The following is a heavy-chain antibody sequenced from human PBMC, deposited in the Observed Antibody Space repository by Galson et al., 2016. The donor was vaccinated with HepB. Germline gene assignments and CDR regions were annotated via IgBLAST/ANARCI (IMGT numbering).Heavy chain of an antibody. Sequence: SETLSLTCAVSGGSIRNSWSWIRQPPGKGLEWIGYISYSGSSNYNPSLKSRLTMSVDTSKNHVSLILSSVTAADTAVYYRARENPGSVFDLWGRGTLVTVSS. D-gene: IGHD1-1*01. CDR3: ARENPGSVFDL. CDR1: GGSIRNS. V-gene: IGHV4-59*12. CDR2: ISYSGSS. J-gene: IGHJ2*01.